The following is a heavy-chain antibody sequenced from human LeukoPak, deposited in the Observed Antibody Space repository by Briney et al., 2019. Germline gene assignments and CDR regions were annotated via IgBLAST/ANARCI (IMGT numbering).Heavy chain of an antibody. CDR2: IIPIFGTA. CDR3: ARDAPYYYDSSGSDDY. J-gene: IGHJ4*02. V-gene: IGHV1-69*05. CDR1: GGTFSSYA. D-gene: IGHD3-22*01. Sequence: SVKVSCKASGGTFSSYAISWVRQAPGQGLEWTGGIIPIFGTANYAQKFQGRVTITTDESTSTAYMELSSLRSEDTAVYCCARDAPYYYDSSGSDDYWGQGTLVTVSS.